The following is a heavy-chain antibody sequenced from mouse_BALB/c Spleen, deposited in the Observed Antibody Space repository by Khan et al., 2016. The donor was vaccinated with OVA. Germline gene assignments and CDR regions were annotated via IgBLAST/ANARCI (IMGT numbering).Heavy chain of an antibody. J-gene: IGHJ3*01. V-gene: IGHV1-4*01. D-gene: IGHD2-14*01. CDR3: VRDGAYHRNDGWFAY. CDR2: INPSNGYT. CDR1: GYTFTSYT. Sequence: VQVVESGAELARPGASVKMSCKASGYTFTSYTIHWIKLRPGQGLEWIGYINPSNGYTNYNQKFRDKATLTADKSSTTAYMQLSSLTSDDSAVYNGVRDGAYHRNDGWFAYWGQGTLVTVSA.